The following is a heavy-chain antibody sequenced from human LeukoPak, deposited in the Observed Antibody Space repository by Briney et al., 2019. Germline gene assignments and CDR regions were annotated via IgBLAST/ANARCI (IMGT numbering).Heavy chain of an antibody. CDR2: ISSRSGSSI. V-gene: IGHV3-11*04. CDR3: ARDRDGYDAFDI. CDR1: GFTFGDYY. Sequence: PGGSLRLSCAASGFTFGDYYMTWIRQAPGKGLEWVSYISSRSGSSIYYGDSVKGRFTVSRDNAKNTLYLQMNSLRAEDTAVYYCARDRDGYDAFDIWGQGTMVTVSS. D-gene: IGHD6-13*01. J-gene: IGHJ3*02.